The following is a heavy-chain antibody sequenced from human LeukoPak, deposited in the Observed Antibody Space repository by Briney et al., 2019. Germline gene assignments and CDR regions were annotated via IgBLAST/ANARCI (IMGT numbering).Heavy chain of an antibody. CDR3: ARLGSYDIVGATNLDY. D-gene: IGHD1-26*01. V-gene: IGHV5-51*01. CDR1: GYSFTSYW. Sequence: GESLKISCKGSGYSFTSYWIGWVRQMPGKGLEWMGIIYPGDSDTRYGPSFQGQVTISADKSISTAYLQWSSLKASDTAMYYCARLGSYDIVGATNLDYWGQGTLVTVSS. CDR2: IYPGDSDT. J-gene: IGHJ4*02.